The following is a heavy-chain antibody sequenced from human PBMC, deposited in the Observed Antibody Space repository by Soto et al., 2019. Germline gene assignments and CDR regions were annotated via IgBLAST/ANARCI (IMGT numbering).Heavy chain of an antibody. Sequence: SQTLSLTCAVSGGSISSSNWWSWVRQPPGKGLEWIGEIYHSGSTNYNPSLKSRVTISVDKSKNQFSLKLSSVTAADTAVYFCARSPRLYETIGYYSYYSDYWGQGTLVTVSS. D-gene: IGHD3-22*01. CDR3: ARSPRLYETIGYYSYYSDY. CDR2: IYHSGST. CDR1: GGSISSSNW. V-gene: IGHV4-4*02. J-gene: IGHJ4*02.